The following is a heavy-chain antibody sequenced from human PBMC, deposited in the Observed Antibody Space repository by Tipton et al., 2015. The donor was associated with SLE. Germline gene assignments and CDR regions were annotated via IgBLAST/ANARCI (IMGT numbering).Heavy chain of an antibody. CDR1: GGSISSSSYY. V-gene: IGHV4-39*01. Sequence: TLSLTCTVSGGSISSSSYYWGWIRQPPGKGLEWIGSIYYSGSTYYNPSLKSRVTISVDTSKNQFSLKLSSVTAADTAVYYCARPPDYYGMDVWGQGTMVTVSS. CDR2: IYYSGST. CDR3: ARPPDYYGMDV. J-gene: IGHJ6*02.